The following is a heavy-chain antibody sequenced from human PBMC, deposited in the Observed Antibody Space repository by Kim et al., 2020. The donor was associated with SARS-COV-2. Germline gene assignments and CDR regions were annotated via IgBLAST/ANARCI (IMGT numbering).Heavy chain of an antibody. J-gene: IGHJ4*02. V-gene: IGHV4-31*01. CDR3: ARGGTIFGVVTRPFDY. Sequence: SPKSQVTIPGDTSKNQFSLKLSSGTAADTAVYYCARGGTIFGVVTRPFDYWGQGTLVTVSS. D-gene: IGHD3-3*01.